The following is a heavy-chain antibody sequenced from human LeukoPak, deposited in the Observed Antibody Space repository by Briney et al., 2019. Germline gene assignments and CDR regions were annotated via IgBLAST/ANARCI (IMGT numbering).Heavy chain of an antibody. CDR1: GFTFSSYA. V-gene: IGHV3-30-3*01. CDR2: ISYDGSNK. Sequence: GGSLRLSCAASGFTFSSYAMHWVRQAPGKGLEWVAVISYDGSNKYYADSVKGRFTISRDNSKNTLYLQMNSLRAEDTAVYYCARDPPDYWGQGTLVTVSS. J-gene: IGHJ4*02. CDR3: ARDPPDY.